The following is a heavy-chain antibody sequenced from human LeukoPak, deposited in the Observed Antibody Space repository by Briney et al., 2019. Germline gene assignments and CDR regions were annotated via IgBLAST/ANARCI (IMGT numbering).Heavy chain of an antibody. Sequence: PGGSLRLSCAASGSTFSSYGMHWVRQAPGKGLEWVAVIWYDGSNKYYADSVKGRFTISRDNSKNTLYLRMNSLRAEDTAVYYCAAAEYYYYGMDVWGQGTTVTVSS. V-gene: IGHV3-33*01. CDR1: GSTFSSYG. CDR3: AAAEYYYYGMDV. D-gene: IGHD6-25*01. CDR2: IWYDGSNK. J-gene: IGHJ6*02.